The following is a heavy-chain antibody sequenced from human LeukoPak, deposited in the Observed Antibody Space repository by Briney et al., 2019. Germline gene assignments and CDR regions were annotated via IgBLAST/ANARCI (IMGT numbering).Heavy chain of an antibody. V-gene: IGHV1-24*01. D-gene: IGHD1-26*01. Sequence: ASVKVSCKVSGYTLTELSMHWVRQAPGKGLEWMGGFDPEDGETIYAQKFQGRVTMTEDTSTDTAYMELSSLRSEDTAVYYCATDLTGASDHDAFDIWGQGTMVTVSS. CDR3: ATDLTGASDHDAFDI. CDR1: GYTLTELS. J-gene: IGHJ3*02. CDR2: FDPEDGET.